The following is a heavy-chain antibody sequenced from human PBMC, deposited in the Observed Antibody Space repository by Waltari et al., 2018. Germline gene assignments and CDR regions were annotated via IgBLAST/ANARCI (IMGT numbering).Heavy chain of an antibody. CDR3: ARDRRNYYDSSGSDAFDI. D-gene: IGHD3-22*01. V-gene: IGHV1-69*01. CDR2: IIPIFGTA. Sequence: QVQLVQSGAEVKKPGSSVKVSCKASGGTFSSYAISWVRQAPGPGLEWMGGIIPIFGTANYAQKFQGRVTITADESTSTAYMELSSLRSEDTAVYYCARDRRNYYDSSGSDAFDIWGQGTMVTVSS. CDR1: GGTFSSYA. J-gene: IGHJ3*02.